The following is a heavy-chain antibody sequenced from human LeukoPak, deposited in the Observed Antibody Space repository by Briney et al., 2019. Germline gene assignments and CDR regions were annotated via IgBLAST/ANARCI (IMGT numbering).Heavy chain of an antibody. J-gene: IGHJ6*04. D-gene: IGHD3-10*02. CDR3: AELGITMIGGV. V-gene: IGHV3-48*03. CDR1: GFTFSSYE. Sequence: GGSLRLSCAASGFTFSSYEMNWVRQAPGKGLEWVSYISSSGSTIYYADSVKGRFTISRDNAKSPLYLQMNSLRAEDTAVYYCAELGITMIGGVWGKGTTVTISS. CDR2: ISSSGSTI.